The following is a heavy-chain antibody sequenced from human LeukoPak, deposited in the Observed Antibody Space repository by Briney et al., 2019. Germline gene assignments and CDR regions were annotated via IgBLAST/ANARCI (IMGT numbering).Heavy chain of an antibody. J-gene: IGHJ6*03. CDR3: AKDKNDHGDYYYMDV. CDR1: GFTFSSFG. CDR2: IRFDGSNK. D-gene: IGHD4-17*01. Sequence: GGSLRLSCVASGFTFSSFGMHWVRQAPGKGLEWVAFIRFDGSNKYYADSVKGRFTISRDNSKNTLYLQMNSLRPEDTAVYYCAKDKNDHGDYYYMDVWGNGTTVTVSS. V-gene: IGHV3-30*02.